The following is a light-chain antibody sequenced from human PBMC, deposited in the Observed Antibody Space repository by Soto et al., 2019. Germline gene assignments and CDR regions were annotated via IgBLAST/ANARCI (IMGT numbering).Light chain of an antibody. J-gene: IGLJ2*01. CDR2: NSN. CDR3: AARDDSLSVHVV. Sequence: QSVLTQPPSASGTPGQRVTISCSGSSSNIGSYSVNWYQQLPGTAPKLLIYNSNQRPSGVPDRFSGSKSGTSASLATSGLQSEDEADYYCAARDDSLSVHVVFGGGTKLTVL. V-gene: IGLV1-44*01. CDR1: SSNIGSYS.